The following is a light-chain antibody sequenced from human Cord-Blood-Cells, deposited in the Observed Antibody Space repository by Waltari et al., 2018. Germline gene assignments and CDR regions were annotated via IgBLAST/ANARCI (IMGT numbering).Light chain of an antibody. CDR2: LGS. V-gene: IGKV2-28*01. CDR1: QSLLHSNGYNY. CDR3: MQALQTPIT. J-gene: IGKJ5*01. Sequence: DIAMTQSPLSLPVAPGEPASLSCRSSQSLLHSNGYNYLDWDLQKPGQSPQLLISLGSNRASGVPDRFSGSGSGTDFTLKISRVEAEDVGVYYCMQALQTPITFGQGTRLEIK.